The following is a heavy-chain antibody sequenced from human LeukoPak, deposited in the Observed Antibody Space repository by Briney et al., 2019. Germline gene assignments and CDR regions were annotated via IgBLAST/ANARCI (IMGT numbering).Heavy chain of an antibody. J-gene: IGHJ3*02. CDR1: RFTFSNYA. CDR3: ARDPSSGYPPYDAFDI. V-gene: IGHV3-30*04. Sequence: PGGSLRLSCAASRFTFSNYAMHWVRQAPGKGLVWVAVTSYDGGNKYYADSVKGRFTISRDNSKNTLYLQMNSLRAEDTAVYYCARDPSSGYPPYDAFDIRGQGTMVTVSS. CDR2: TSYDGGNK. D-gene: IGHD3-22*01.